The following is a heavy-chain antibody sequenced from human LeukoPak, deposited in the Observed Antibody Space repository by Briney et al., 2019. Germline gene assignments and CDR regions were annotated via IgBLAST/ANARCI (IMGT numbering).Heavy chain of an antibody. CDR2: ISNGAVIT. V-gene: IGHV3-23*01. CDR3: AREKVGYSYGYNYGMDV. Sequence: GGSLRLSCAASGFTFSSYAMDWVRQCPGKGLEWVSAISNGAVITYYADSVKGRFTISRDNSKNTLYLQMNSLRAEDTAVYYCAREKVGYSYGYNYGMDVWGQGTTVTVSS. D-gene: IGHD5-18*01. J-gene: IGHJ6*02. CDR1: GFTFSSYA.